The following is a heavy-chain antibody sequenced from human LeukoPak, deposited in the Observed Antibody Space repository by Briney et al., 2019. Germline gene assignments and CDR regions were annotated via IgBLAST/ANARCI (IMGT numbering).Heavy chain of an antibody. V-gene: IGHV3-33*06. CDR1: GFTFSSYG. CDR3: AKVLGYCTNGVCFRAFDI. D-gene: IGHD2-8*01. J-gene: IGHJ3*02. CDR2: IWYDGSNK. Sequence: PGRSLRLSCAASGFTFSSYGMHWVRQAPGKGLEWVAVIWYDGSNKYYADSVKGRFTISRDNSKNTLYLQMNSLRAEDTAVYYCAKVLGYCTNGVCFRAFDIWGQGTMVTVSS.